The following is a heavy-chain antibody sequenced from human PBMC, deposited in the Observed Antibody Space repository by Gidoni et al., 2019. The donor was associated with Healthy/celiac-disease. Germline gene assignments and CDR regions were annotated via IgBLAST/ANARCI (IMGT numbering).Heavy chain of an antibody. CDR2: SIPIFGTA. V-gene: IGHV1-69*01. Sequence: HAQLVQSGPEVKKPGSSVQFSCTASRGTFSCYAISWVRQAPGQGLEWMGGSIPIFGTANYAQKFQGRVTITADESTSTAYMELSSLRSEDTAVDYCARGGSSSWYDNWFDPWGQGTLVTVSS. J-gene: IGHJ5*02. CDR3: ARGGSSSWYDNWFDP. D-gene: IGHD6-13*01. CDR1: RGTFSCYA.